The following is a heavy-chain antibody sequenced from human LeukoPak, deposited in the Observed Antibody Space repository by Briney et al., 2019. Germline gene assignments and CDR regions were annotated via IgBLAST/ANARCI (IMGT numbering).Heavy chain of an antibody. D-gene: IGHD3-10*01. V-gene: IGHV1-69*04. CDR2: IIPILGIA. Sequence: VASVKVSCKASGGTFSSYAISWVRQAPGQGLEWMGRIIPILGIANYAQKFQGRVTITADKSTSSAYMELSSLRSEDTAVYYCARSPVRREGFDYWGQGTLVTVSS. CDR1: GGTFSSYA. J-gene: IGHJ4*02. CDR3: ARSPVRREGFDY.